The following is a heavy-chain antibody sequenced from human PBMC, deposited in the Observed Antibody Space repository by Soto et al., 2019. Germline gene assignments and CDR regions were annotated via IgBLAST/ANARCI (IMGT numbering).Heavy chain of an antibody. D-gene: IGHD6-19*01. CDR3: RRLGYGNGGYYFGQ. CDR2: IYPVDSDT. V-gene: IGHV5-51*01. Sequence: GDSVKISFEGSGYSFTSYWIGWVRQMPGKGLEWMGIIYPVDSDTIHSPSFQGQFTIAADKSSPTSSRKGSSQRAGDTAMYNCRRLGYGNGGYYFGQWGQGTGVTVPS. J-gene: IGHJ4*02. CDR1: GYSFTSYW.